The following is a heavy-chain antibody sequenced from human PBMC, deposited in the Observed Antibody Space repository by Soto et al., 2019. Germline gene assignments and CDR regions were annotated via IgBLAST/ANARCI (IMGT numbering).Heavy chain of an antibody. D-gene: IGHD1-26*01. CDR1: GFSLPTDRVG. J-gene: IGHJ5*02. V-gene: IGHV2-5*02. CDR3: AHAYGGRALS. CDR2: IYWDDTK. Sequence: QSTLKESGPTLVKPTQTLTLTCTFTGFSLPTDRVGVTWNRQPPGKALEWLAVIYWDDTKTYRPSLTSRLTITTETSKTQAALTMTDTDPVDAVIYYCAHAYGGRALSWGKGTLVTVSS.